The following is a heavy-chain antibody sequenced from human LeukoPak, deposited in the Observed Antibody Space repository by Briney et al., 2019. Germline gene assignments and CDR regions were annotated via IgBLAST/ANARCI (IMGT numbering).Heavy chain of an antibody. CDR2: IRNKANSYTT. V-gene: IGHV3-72*01. CDR1: EFTFSTYW. D-gene: IGHD3-10*01. Sequence: HPGGSLRLSCAASEFTFSTYWMSWVRQAPVKGLEWVGRIRNKANSYTTEYAASVKGRFTISRDDSKNSVYLQMDSLKTEDTAVYYCVRVGSLAFDIWGQGTMVTVSS. CDR3: VRVGSLAFDI. J-gene: IGHJ3*02.